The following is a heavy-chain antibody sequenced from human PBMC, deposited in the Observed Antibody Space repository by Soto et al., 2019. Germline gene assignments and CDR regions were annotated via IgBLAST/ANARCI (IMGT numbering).Heavy chain of an antibody. Sequence: PSQTLSITCALSGESVSSNSAAWNWIRQSPSRGLEWLGRTYYRSKWYNDYAVSVKSRITINPDTSKNQFSLQLNSVTPEDTAVYYCAREELGGARAVSSRGYYGMDVWGQGTTVTVSS. J-gene: IGHJ6*02. CDR3: AREELGGARAVSSRGYYGMDV. CDR1: GESVSSNSAA. D-gene: IGHD6-19*01. V-gene: IGHV6-1*01. CDR2: TYYRSKWYN.